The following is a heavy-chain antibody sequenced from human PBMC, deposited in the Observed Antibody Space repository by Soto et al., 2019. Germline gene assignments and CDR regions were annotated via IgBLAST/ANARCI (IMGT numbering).Heavy chain of an antibody. J-gene: IGHJ4*02. CDR2: INRDGSGE. CDR3: ARGPQYFDY. CDR1: GLTFSNYW. Sequence: GGSLRLSCVVSGLTFSNYWMSWVRQAPGKGPECVANINRDGSGEWFVGSVRGRFTISRDNAKNSVYLQMNNLRVGDTAVYYCARGPQYFDYWGQGTLVTVSS. V-gene: IGHV3-7*01.